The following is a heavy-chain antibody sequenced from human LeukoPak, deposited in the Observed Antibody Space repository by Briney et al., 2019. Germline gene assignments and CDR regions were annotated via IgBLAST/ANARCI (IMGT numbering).Heavy chain of an antibody. D-gene: IGHD3-22*01. V-gene: IGHV3-23*01. CDR1: GFTFTSYA. Sequence: GGSLRPSCAASGFTFTSYAMSWVRQAPGKWLGWVSSISGNGGATYYADSVKGPFTISRDNSKNTLHLQMNNPRAEDTALYYCAKATTAIVVDNFFDYWGQGTLVSVSS. CDR2: ISGNGGAT. CDR3: AKATTAIVVDNFFDY. J-gene: IGHJ4*02.